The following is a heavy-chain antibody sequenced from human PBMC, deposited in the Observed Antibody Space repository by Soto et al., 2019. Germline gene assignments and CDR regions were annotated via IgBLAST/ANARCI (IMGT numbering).Heavy chain of an antibody. Sequence: EVQLVESGGGLVQPGGSLRLSCAASGFTFGPYWMTWVRQAPGKGLEWVAKIKPDGSEKHYVDSVKGRFTISRDNTKTSLYLQMNSLRAEDTAVYYCARPYTVAGSSYWCFDLWGRGTLVTVSS. D-gene: IGHD3-16*01. V-gene: IGHV3-7*01. CDR3: ARPYTVAGSSYWCFDL. CDR2: IKPDGSEK. CDR1: GFTFGPYW. J-gene: IGHJ2*01.